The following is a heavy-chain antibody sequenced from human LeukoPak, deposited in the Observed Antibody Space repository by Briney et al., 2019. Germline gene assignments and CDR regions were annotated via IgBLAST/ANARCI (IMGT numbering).Heavy chain of an antibody. Sequence: GGSLRLSCAASGFTFSSYSMNWVRQAPGKWLEWVSSISSSSSYIYYADSVKGRFTISRDNAKNSLYLQMNSLRAEDTAVYYCARGVRVWGTYRYSGYAFDIWGQGTMVTVSS. J-gene: IGHJ3*02. CDR3: ARGVRVWGTYRYSGYAFDI. V-gene: IGHV3-21*01. CDR2: ISSSSSYI. CDR1: GFTFSSYS. D-gene: IGHD3-16*02.